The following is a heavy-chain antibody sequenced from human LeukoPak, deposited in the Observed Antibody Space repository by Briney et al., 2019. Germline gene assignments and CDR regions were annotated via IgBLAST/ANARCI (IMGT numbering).Heavy chain of an antibody. CDR1: GGSISSSSQY. J-gene: IGHJ4*02. D-gene: IGHD4-23*01. CDR3: ARHPYYGGNSGFDY. Sequence: SETLSLTCIVSGGSISSSSQYWGWVRQPPGKGLEWIGSIYYSGITYYNPSLKSRVTISVDTSKNQFSLKLSSVTAADTAVYYCARHPYYGGNSGFDYWGQGTLVTVSS. V-gene: IGHV4-39*01. CDR2: IYYSGIT.